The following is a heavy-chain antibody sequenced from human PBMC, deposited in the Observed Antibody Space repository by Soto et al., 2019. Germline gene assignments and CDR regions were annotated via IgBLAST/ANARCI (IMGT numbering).Heavy chain of an antibody. CDR2: IYSGGST. D-gene: IGHD3-16*01. CDR1: GFTVSTKY. V-gene: IGHV3-66*01. J-gene: IGHJ4*02. CDR3: ARDPWAADY. Sequence: ESGGGLVQPGGSLRLSCAASGFTVSTKYMSWVRQAPGKGLEWVSVIYSGGSTFYADSVRGRFTISRDNSKNTVNLQMNSLRAEDTAVYYCARDPWAADYWSQGTLVTVSS.